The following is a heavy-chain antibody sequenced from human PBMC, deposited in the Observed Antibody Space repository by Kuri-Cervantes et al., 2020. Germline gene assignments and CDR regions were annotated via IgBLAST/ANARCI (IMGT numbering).Heavy chain of an antibody. V-gene: IGHV3-20*04. CDR2: INWNGGST. CDR3: ARDAYGSYFRRYGMDV. D-gene: IGHD1-26*01. CDR1: GFTFDDYG. J-gene: IGHJ6*02. Sequence: GGSLRLSCAASGFTFDDYGMSWVRQAPGKGLEWVSGINWNGGSTGYADSVKGRFTISRDNAKNSLYLQMNSLRAEDTAVYYCARDAYGSYFRRYGMDVWGQGTTVTVSS.